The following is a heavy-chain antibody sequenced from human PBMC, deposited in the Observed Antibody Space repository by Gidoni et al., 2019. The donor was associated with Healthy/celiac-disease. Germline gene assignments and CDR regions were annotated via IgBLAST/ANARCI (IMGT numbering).Heavy chain of an antibody. Sequence: EVQLVESGGGLVQPGRSLRPACAASGFTVDDYAMPWVRQAPGKGLEWVSGISWNSGSIGYADSVKGRFTISRDNANNSLYLQMNSLRAEDTALYYCAKGRYSSGWYLPNFDYWGQGTLVTVSS. D-gene: IGHD6-19*01. CDR3: AKGRYSSGWYLPNFDY. CDR1: GFTVDDYA. V-gene: IGHV3-9*01. CDR2: ISWNSGSI. J-gene: IGHJ4*02.